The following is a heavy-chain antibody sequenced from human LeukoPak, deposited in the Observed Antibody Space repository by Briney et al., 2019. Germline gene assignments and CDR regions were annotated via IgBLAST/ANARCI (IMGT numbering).Heavy chain of an antibody. D-gene: IGHD3-22*01. CDR3: ARVDYYDRVDY. V-gene: IGHV4-61*02. CDR2: IHTSGST. J-gene: IGHJ4*02. CDR1: GGSISSGSYY. Sequence: SQTLSLTCTVSGGSISSGSYYWSWTRQPAGKGLEWIGRIHTSGSTNYNPSLKSRVTISVDTSKNQFSLKLSSVTAADTAVYYCARVDYYDRVDYWGQGTLVTVSS.